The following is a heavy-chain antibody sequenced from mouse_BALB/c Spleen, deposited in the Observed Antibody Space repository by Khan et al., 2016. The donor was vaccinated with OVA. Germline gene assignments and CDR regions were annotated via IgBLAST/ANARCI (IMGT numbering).Heavy chain of an antibody. V-gene: IGHV3-8*02. CDR1: GDSITSGY. J-gene: IGHJ1*01. CDR2: INYSGST. CDR3: VSNYYGSSYWYFDV. Sequence: EVQLQESGPSLVNPSQTLSLTCSVSGDSITSGYWNWIRKFPGNKLEYMGYINYSGSTYYNPSLKSRISITRDTSKNQYYLQLISVTTEDTATYXCVSNYYGSSYWYFDVWGAGTTVTVSS. D-gene: IGHD1-1*01.